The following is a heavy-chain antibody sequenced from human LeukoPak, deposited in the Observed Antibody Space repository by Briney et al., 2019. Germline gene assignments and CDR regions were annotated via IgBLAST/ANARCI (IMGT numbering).Heavy chain of an antibody. D-gene: IGHD1-26*01. CDR1: GGSFSGYY. CDR2: INHSGST. CDR3: ARAPPALADLYSGIVGATNPFDY. V-gene: IGHV4-34*01. Sequence: SETLSLTCAVYGGSFSGYYWSWIRQPPGKGLEWIGEINHSGSTNYNPSLKSRVTISVDTSKNQFSLKLSSVTAADTAVYRCARAPPALADLYSGIVGATNPFDYWGQGTLVTVSS. J-gene: IGHJ4*02.